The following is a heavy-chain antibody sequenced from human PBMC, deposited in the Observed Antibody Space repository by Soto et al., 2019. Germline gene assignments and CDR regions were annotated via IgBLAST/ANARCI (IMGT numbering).Heavy chain of an antibody. V-gene: IGHV3-7*03. D-gene: IGHD3-22*01. CDR1: GFTFSSSW. CDR3: VRAERITMIVVVIPSDY. J-gene: IGHJ4*02. Sequence: GESLKISCAASGFTFSSSWMHWVCQAPEKGQEWVADIKCDGSEKYYVDSVKGRLTISRDNAKNSLYLQVNSLRAEDMTVYYCVRAERITMIVVVIPSDYWGQGTLVTVSS. CDR2: IKCDGSEK.